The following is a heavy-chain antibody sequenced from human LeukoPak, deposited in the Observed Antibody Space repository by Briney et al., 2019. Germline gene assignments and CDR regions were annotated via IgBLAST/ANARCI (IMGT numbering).Heavy chain of an antibody. D-gene: IGHD3-16*02. J-gene: IGHJ4*02. Sequence: GGSLRLSCAASGFTFSSYAMSWVRQAPGKGLEWVSAISGSGGSTYYADSVKGRFTISRDNSKNTLYLQMNSLRAEDTAVYYCAKDAAMITFGGVIVCSQPSGKFDYWGQGTLVTVSS. CDR2: ISGSGGST. CDR1: GFTFSSYA. CDR3: AKDAAMITFGGVIVCSQPSGKFDY. V-gene: IGHV3-23*01.